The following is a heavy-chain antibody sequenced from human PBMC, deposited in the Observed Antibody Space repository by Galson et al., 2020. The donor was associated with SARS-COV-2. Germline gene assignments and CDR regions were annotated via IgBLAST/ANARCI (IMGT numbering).Heavy chain of an antibody. CDR1: RYTFTSYT. CDR2: INAGNGNT. CDR3: ARDYGLGIPGDH. Sequence: ASVKVSCKASRYTFTSYTIHWVRQDPGQRLEWMGWINAGNGNTKSSQKLQDRVTITRDTSARTAYMELSSLRSEDTAVYYCARDYGLGIPGDHWGQGTLVTVSS. D-gene: IGHD7-27*01. J-gene: IGHJ4*02. V-gene: IGHV1-3*01.